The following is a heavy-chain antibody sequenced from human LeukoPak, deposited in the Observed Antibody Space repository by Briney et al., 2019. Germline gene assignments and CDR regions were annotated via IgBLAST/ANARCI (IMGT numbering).Heavy chain of an antibody. D-gene: IGHD1-14*01. CDR3: ARGAGFAEPLPDN. Sequence: ASVKVSCKASGYTFTNYGIHWVRQAPGQRLQWMGWINAGHGNTRYSQKFQGRVTITRDTSATTAYMELSSLKSEDTAVYYCARGAGFAEPLPDNGGQGTLLTVSS. CDR1: GYTFTNYG. V-gene: IGHV1-3*01. CDR2: INAGHGNT. J-gene: IGHJ4*02.